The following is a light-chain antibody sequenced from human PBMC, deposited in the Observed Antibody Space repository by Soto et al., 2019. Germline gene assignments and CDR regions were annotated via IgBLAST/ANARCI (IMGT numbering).Light chain of an antibody. CDR2: HAS. J-gene: IGKJ1*01. Sequence: DIQMTQSPSTLSASVGDRVTITCRASQSISSWLAWYQQKPGKAPKLLIYHASSLESGVPSRFSGSGSGTEFTLTISSLQPDDFATYYFQQYNSYPWTFGQGTKVEIK. V-gene: IGKV1-5*01. CDR1: QSISSW. CDR3: QQYNSYPWT.